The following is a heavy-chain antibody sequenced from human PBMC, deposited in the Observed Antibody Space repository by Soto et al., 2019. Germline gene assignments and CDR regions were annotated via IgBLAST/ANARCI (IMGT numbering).Heavy chain of an antibody. D-gene: IGHD3-9*01. V-gene: IGHV4-39*01. CDR3: ARRGTVWRYFLL. CDR1: GGSISSSSYY. Sequence: SETLSLTCTVSGGSISSSSYYWGWIRQPPGKGLEWIGSIYYSGSTYYNPSLKSRVTISVDTSKNQFSLKLSSVTAADTAVYYCARRGTVWRYFLLWGQGTLVTVSS. J-gene: IGHJ4*02. CDR2: IYYSGST.